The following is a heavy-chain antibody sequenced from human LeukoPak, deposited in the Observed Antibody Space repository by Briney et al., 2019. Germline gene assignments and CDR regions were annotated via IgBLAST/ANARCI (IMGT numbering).Heavy chain of an antibody. Sequence: GGSLRLSCAASGFTFDDYAMHWVRQAPGKGPEWVSGISWNSGSIGYADSVKGRFTISRDNSKNTLYLQINSLRAEDTAVYYCAKDSYSGTYYDYWGQGTLVTVSS. CDR3: AKDSYSGTYYDY. V-gene: IGHV3-9*01. D-gene: IGHD1-26*01. CDR2: ISWNSGSI. J-gene: IGHJ4*02. CDR1: GFTFDDYA.